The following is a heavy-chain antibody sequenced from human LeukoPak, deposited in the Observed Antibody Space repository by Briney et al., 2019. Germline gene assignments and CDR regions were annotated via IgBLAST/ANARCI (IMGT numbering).Heavy chain of an antibody. CDR3: ARDFRPTDYDDSSGYLVDY. CDR2: ISSRSTII. V-gene: IGHV3-48*04. J-gene: IGHJ4*02. CDR1: GFTFSSYG. D-gene: IGHD3-22*01. Sequence: GGSLRLSCAASGFTFSSYGMNWVRQGPGKGLEWVSFISSRSTIIYYADSVKGRFTISRDNAKNSLYLQMNSLRAEDTAVYFCARDFRPTDYDDSSGYLVDYWGQGTLVTVSS.